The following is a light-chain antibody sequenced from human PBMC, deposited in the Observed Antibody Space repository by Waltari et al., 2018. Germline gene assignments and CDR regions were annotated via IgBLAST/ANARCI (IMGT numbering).Light chain of an antibody. CDR2: AAS. CDR1: QSVSSA. CDR3: QHYLKLPVT. V-gene: IGKV3-20*01. J-gene: IGKJ1*01. Sequence: EIVLTQSPGTLSLSLGERATVSCRASQSVSSAVALYQQKPGQAPRLLIYAASTRATGIPDRFSGSGSGTDFSLTISRLEPDDFAVYYCQHYLKLPVTFGQGTTVEI.